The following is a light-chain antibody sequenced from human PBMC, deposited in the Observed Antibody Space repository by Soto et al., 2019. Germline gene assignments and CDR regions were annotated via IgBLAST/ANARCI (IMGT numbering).Light chain of an antibody. J-gene: IGKJ4*02. CDR3: HQYNNYCT. V-gene: IGKV1-5*01. CDR1: QSIRSS. Sequence: DIQMTQSPSTLSASVGDRVTITCRASQSIRSSLAWYQQKPGKAPKLLIYDASDLESGVPSQLSGSGSETEFTLTISNLQPDDFATYYCHQYNNYCTFGRGTKVDIK. CDR2: DAS.